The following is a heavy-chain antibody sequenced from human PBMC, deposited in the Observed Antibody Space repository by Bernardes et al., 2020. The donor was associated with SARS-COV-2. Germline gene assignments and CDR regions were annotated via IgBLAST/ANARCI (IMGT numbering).Heavy chain of an antibody. CDR1: GGSISSYY. CDR2: IYYSGST. CDR3: ARAIYSGYGPDAFDI. Sequence: SETLSLTCTVSGGSISSYYWSWIRQPPGKGLEWIGYIYYSGSTNYNPSLKSRVTISVDTSKNQFSLKLSSVTAADTAVYYCARAIYSGYGPDAFDIWGQGTMVTVSS. J-gene: IGHJ3*02. V-gene: IGHV4-59*01. D-gene: IGHD5-12*01.